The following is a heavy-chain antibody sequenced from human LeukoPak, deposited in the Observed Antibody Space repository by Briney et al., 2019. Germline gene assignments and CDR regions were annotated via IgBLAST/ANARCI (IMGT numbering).Heavy chain of an antibody. Sequence: GSLRLSCAASGFTFSSYAMSWVRQAPGKGLEWVSTISGGGGSTYYADSVKGRFTISRDNSKNTLYLQMNSLRVEDTALYNCAKTLQGYYYYGLDVWGQGTTVTVSS. CDR1: GFTFSSYA. J-gene: IGHJ6*02. CDR3: AKTLQGYYYYGLDV. V-gene: IGHV3-23*01. CDR2: ISGGGGST.